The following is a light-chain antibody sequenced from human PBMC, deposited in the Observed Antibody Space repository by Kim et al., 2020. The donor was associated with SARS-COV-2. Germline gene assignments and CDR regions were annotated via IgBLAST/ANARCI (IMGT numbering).Light chain of an antibody. V-gene: IGLV3-19*01. CDR1: SSSSYY. J-gene: IGLJ2*01. CDR2: GKS. Sequence: ASGRTVMMTSQGGSSSSYYASWCQQKPARAPVLVVYGKSNRPSGIPDHCSGSSSGDTTSFTTTGAQAEDEADYYCNWRGSSGDHLVFGGGTKLTVL. CDR3: NWRGSSGDHLV.